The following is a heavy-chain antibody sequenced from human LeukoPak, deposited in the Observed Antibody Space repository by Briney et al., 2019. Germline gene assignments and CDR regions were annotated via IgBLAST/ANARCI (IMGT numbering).Heavy chain of an antibody. V-gene: IGHV4-59*12. CDR2: IYYSGST. D-gene: IGHD6-13*01. Sequence: SETLSLTCTVSGGSISSYYWSWIRQPPGKGLEWIGYIYYSGSTNYNPSLKSRVTMSVDTSKNQFSLKLSSVTAADTAVYYCARERAAAGTGYHYYYMDVWGKGTTVTVSS. CDR3: ARERAAAGTGYHYYYMDV. CDR1: GGSISSYY. J-gene: IGHJ6*03.